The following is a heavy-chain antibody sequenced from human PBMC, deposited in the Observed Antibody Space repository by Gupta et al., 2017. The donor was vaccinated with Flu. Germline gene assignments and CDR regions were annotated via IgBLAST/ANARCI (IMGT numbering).Heavy chain of an antibody. Sequence: AASGFTFSRGGMHWVRQAPGKGLEWGAVIWSDGNNKFYADSVRGRFTFSRDNSKNTVSLQMNSLRLDDTAVYYCVRERGPFDGFDIWGQGTMVTVSS. CDR3: VRERGPFDGFDI. D-gene: IGHD3-10*01. J-gene: IGHJ3*02. CDR1: GFTFSRGG. CDR2: IWSDGNNK. V-gene: IGHV3-33*01.